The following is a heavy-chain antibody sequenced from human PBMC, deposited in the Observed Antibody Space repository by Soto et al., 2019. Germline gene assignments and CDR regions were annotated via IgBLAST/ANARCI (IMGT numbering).Heavy chain of an antibody. CDR2: ISVSVGST. Sequence: EVQLLQSGGGLVQPGGSMTLSCGVSGFPFDPSTMSWVRQAPGKGLEWVSTISVSVGSTYSADSVQGRFTVSSDISDNTLFLRMTSLTADDTAVYFCAKRDVPHSTSNAYFYDHWGRGVLVTVSS. CDR3: AKRDVPHSTSNAYFYDH. CDR1: GFPFDPST. V-gene: IGHV3-23*01. J-gene: IGHJ4*02. D-gene: IGHD2-21*02.